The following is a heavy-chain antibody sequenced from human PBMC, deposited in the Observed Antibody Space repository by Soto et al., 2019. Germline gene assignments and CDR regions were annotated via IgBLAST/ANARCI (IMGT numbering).Heavy chain of an antibody. CDR1: GGSISSVGYY. J-gene: IGHJ4*02. V-gene: IGHV4-31*03. CDR2: IYYSGST. D-gene: IGHD3-22*01. CDR3: ARRSSGYYPGFDY. Sequence: PSETLSLTCTVSGGSISSVGYYWSWIRQHPGKGLEWIGYIYYSGSTYYNPSLKSRVTISVDTSKNQFSLKLSSVTAADTAVYYCARRSSGYYPGFDYWGQGTLVTAPQ.